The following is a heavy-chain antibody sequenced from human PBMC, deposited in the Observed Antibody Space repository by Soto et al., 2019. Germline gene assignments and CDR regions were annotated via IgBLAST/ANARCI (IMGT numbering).Heavy chain of an antibody. CDR3: AKSTGPLPRYCDY. J-gene: IGHJ4*02. D-gene: IGHD2-2*01. CDR1: GFSFSSYA. V-gene: IGHV3-23*01. Sequence: GSLLLAGSAPGFSFSSYAMNGVRQATGKGLEWVSAISGSGGSTYYADSVKGRFTISRDNSKNTLYLQMNSLRAEDTAVYYCAKSTGPLPRYCDYWGKGTPVTVSS. CDR2: ISGSGGST.